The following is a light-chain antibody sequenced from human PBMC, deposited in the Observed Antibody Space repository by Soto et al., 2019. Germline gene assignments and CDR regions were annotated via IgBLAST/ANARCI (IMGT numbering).Light chain of an antibody. Sequence: QSVLTQPPSASGTPGQRVTISCSGSSSNIGTNYVYWYKQLPGTAPKLLIYCNDQRPSGVPDRLSGSKSGTSASLAISGLRSEDEGDYYCSAWDDSLNNWVFGGGTKLTVL. V-gene: IGLV1-47*02. CDR3: SAWDDSLNNWV. CDR1: SSNIGTNY. J-gene: IGLJ3*02. CDR2: CND.